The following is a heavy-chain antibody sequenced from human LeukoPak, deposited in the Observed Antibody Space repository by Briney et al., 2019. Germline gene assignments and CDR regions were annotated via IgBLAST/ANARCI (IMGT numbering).Heavy chain of an antibody. J-gene: IGHJ5*02. CDR1: GGSISSGDYY. D-gene: IGHD3-10*01. V-gene: IGHV4-30-4*01. CDR2: IYYSGST. CDR3: ARDRTGYGSGSINWFDP. Sequence: PSETLSLTCTVSGGSISSGDYYWSWIRQPPGKGLEWIGYIYYSGSTYYNPSLKSRVTISVDTSKNQFSLKLSSVTAADTAVYYCARDRTGYGSGSINWFDPWGQGTLVTVSS.